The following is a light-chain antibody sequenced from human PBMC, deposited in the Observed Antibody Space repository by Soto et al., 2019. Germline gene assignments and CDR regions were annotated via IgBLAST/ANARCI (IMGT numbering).Light chain of an antibody. V-gene: IGKV3-11*01. Sequence: ESFLTQSAATLSSFPGDRGTLSCRASQAVNTRLAWYQHKPGQAPRLLIYLASNRAAGVPARFSGSGSGTDFTLTISDVEPEDFAVYYCHQRQSWPRTFGQGTKVDIK. CDR2: LAS. J-gene: IGKJ1*01. CDR3: HQRQSWPRT. CDR1: QAVNTR.